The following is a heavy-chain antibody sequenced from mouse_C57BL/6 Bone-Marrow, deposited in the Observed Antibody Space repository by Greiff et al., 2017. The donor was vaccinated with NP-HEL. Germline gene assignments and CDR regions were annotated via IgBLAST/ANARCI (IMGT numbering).Heavy chain of an antibody. J-gene: IGHJ1*03. CDR3: AKGGGYGSSYPWYFDV. CDR1: GYTFTDYY. D-gene: IGHD1-1*01. CDR2: INPYNGGT. Sequence: VQLQQSGPVLVKPGASVKMSCKASGYTFTDYYMNWVKQSHGKSLEWIGVINPYNGGTSYNQKFKGKATLTVDKSSSTAYMELNSLTSEDSAVYYCAKGGGYGSSYPWYFDVWGTGTTVTVSS. V-gene: IGHV1-19*01.